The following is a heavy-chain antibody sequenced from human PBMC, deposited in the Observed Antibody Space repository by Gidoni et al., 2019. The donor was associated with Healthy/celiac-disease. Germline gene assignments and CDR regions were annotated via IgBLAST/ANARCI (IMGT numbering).Heavy chain of an antibody. CDR3: ARKGSDYDILTGYSWYYFDY. J-gene: IGHJ4*02. CDR1: GGTFSSYA. Sequence: QVQLVQSGAEVQKPGSSVKVSCKASGGTFSSYAISWVRQAPGQGLEWMGGIIPIFGTANYEQKFQGRVTITADESTSTAYMELSSLRSEDTAVYYCARKGSDYDILTGYSWYYFDYWGQGTLVTVSS. V-gene: IGHV1-69*01. CDR2: IIPIFGTA. D-gene: IGHD3-9*01.